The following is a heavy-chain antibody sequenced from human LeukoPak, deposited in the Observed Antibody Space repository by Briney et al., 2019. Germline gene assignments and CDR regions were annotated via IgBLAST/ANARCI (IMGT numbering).Heavy chain of an antibody. CDR2: IYDSGST. V-gene: IGHV4-59*08. Sequence: SETLSLTCTASGGSISSYYWSWIRQPPGKGLEWIAYIYDSGSTNSNPSLKSRVTISAETSKNEFSLKLSSVTAADTAVYYCARLGFCSGGSCPYYLYYMDVWGKGTTVTVSS. J-gene: IGHJ6*03. CDR3: ARLGFCSGGSCPYYLYYMDV. D-gene: IGHD2-15*01. CDR1: GGSISSYY.